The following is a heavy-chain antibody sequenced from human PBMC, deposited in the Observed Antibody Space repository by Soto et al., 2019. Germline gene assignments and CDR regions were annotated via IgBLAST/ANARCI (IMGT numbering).Heavy chain of an antibody. CDR3: VRENYDSSGGN. J-gene: IGHJ4*02. D-gene: IGHD3-22*01. CDR2: INSDGTST. V-gene: IGHV3-74*01. Sequence: EVQLVESGGGLVQPGGSLRPSCPASGFTFSSYWMHWVRQAPGKGLVWVSCINSDGTSTTYADSVKGRFTISRDNAKNTLYLQMNSLRAEDTAVYYCVRENYDSSGGNWGQGTLVTVSS. CDR1: GFTFSSYW.